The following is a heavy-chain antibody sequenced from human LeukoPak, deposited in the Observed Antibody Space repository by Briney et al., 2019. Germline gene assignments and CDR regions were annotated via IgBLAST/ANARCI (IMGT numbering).Heavy chain of an antibody. CDR1: GFTFSSYS. D-gene: IGHD6-19*01. CDR3: ARDDSIAVAGTGSMDV. Sequence: PGGSLRLSCAASGFTFSSYSMNWVRQAPGKGLEWVSSISSSSSYIYYADPVKGRFTISRDNAKNSLYLQMNSLRAEDTAVYYCARDDSIAVAGTGSMDVWGQGTTVTVSS. CDR2: ISSSSSYI. V-gene: IGHV3-21*01. J-gene: IGHJ6*02.